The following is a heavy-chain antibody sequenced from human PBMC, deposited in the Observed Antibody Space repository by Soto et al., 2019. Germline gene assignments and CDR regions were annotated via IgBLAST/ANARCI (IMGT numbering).Heavy chain of an antibody. CDR2: INAGNGNT. CDR1: GYTFTSYA. Sequence: GASVKVSCKASGYTFTSYAMHWVRQAPGQRHEWMGWINAGNGNTKYSQKFQGKVTITRDTSASTAYMELSSLRSEDTAVYYCARDKGRRGMVRGVIITDYFDYWGQGTLVTVSS. J-gene: IGHJ4*02. D-gene: IGHD3-10*01. CDR3: ARDKGRRGMVRGVIITDYFDY. V-gene: IGHV1-3*01.